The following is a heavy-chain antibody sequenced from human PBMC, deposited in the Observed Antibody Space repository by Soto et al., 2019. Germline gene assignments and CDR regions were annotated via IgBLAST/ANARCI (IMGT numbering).Heavy chain of an antibody. D-gene: IGHD3-10*01. Sequence: ASVKVSCKASGYTFTSYGISWVRQAPGQGLEWMGWISAYNGNTNYAQKLQGRVTMTTDTSTSTAYMELRSLRSDDTAVYYCARMIPITMVRGVIISLGYYCGMDVWGQGTTVTVSS. CDR1: GYTFTSYG. V-gene: IGHV1-18*01. J-gene: IGHJ6*02. CDR3: ARMIPITMVRGVIISLGYYCGMDV. CDR2: ISAYNGNT.